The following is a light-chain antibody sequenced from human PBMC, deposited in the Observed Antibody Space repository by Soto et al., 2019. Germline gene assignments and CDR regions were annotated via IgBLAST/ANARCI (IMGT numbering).Light chain of an antibody. CDR2: GAS. CDR3: EQYDKWPPIT. Sequence: EIVMTQSPATLFASPGRRVTLSRRASQRVGINLAWYQQTPGQPPSLPXCGASTRAAEGPARFSGGGSWGEFALTISRLQSEDFAVYYCEQYDKWPPITFGQGTRLEIK. CDR1: QRVGIN. V-gene: IGKV3-15*01. J-gene: IGKJ5*01.